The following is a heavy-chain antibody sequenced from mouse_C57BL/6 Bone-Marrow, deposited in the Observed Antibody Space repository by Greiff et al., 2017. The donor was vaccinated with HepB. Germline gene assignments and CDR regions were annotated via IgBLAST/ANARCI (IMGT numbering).Heavy chain of an antibody. V-gene: IGHV5-6*01. CDR2: ISSGGSYT. Sequence: EVQLQESGGDLVKPGGSLKLSCAASGFTFSSYGLSWVRQTPDQRLEWVATISSGGSYTYYPDSVKGRFTISRDNAKNTLYLQMSSLKTEDTAMYYCARSLYYYGSSYYYSAIDYWGQGTSVTVSS. CDR1: GFTFSSYG. J-gene: IGHJ4*01. CDR3: ARSLYYYGSSYYYSAIDY. D-gene: IGHD1-1*01.